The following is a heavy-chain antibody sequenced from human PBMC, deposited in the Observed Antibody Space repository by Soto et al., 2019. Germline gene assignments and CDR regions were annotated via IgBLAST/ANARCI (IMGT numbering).Heavy chain of an antibody. CDR1: GGSISSYY. Sequence: PSETLSLTCTVSGGSISSYYWSWIRQPPGKGLEWIGYIYYSGSTNYNPSLKSRVTISVDTSKNQFSLKLSSVTAADTAVYYCARVDDFWSGPYMDVWGKGTTVTVSS. CDR3: ARVDDFWSGPYMDV. V-gene: IGHV4-59*01. CDR2: IYYSGST. D-gene: IGHD3-3*01. J-gene: IGHJ6*03.